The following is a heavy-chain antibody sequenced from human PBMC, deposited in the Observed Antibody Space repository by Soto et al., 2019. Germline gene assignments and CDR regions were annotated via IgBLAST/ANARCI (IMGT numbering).Heavy chain of an antibody. J-gene: IGHJ6*02. Sequence: GWSLRLSCAASGFTFSSYEMNWVRQAPGKGLEWVSYISSSGSTIYYADSVKGRFTISRDNAKNSLYLQMNSLRAEDTAVYYCARDLLAHGWFSPYYYYYGMDVWGQGTTVTVSS. CDR2: ISSSGSTI. CDR3: ARDLLAHGWFSPYYYYYGMDV. CDR1: GFTFSSYE. D-gene: IGHD2-15*01. V-gene: IGHV3-48*03.